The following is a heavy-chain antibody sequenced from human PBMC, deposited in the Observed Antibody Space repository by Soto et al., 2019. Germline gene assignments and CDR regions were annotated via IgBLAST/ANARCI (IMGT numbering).Heavy chain of an antibody. CDR1: GDSIRGYY. Sequence: KASETLSLTCTVSGDSIRGYYWSWIRQPPGKGLQWIGYIYYSGNTNYNPSLKGRVTMSVDTSKNQFSLQVSSVTAADTAVYFCAKYRRTDAEGYTFDYWGQGALVTVSS. CDR2: IYYSGNT. D-gene: IGHD2-15*01. V-gene: IGHV4-59*01. CDR3: AKYRRTDAEGYTFDY. J-gene: IGHJ4*02.